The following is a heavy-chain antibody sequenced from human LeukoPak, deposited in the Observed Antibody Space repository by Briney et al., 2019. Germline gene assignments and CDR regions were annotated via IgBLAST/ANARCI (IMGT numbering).Heavy chain of an antibody. CDR2: ISSSSSYI. J-gene: IGHJ4*02. D-gene: IGHD5-24*01. CDR1: GFTFSSYS. CDR3: ARDRGDGYNWGHFDY. Sequence: PGGSLRLSCAASGFTFSSYSMNWVRQAPGKGLEWVSSISSSSSYIYYADSVKGRFTISRDNAKNSLYLQMNSLRAEDTAVYYCARDRGDGYNWGHFDYWGQGTLVTVSS. V-gene: IGHV3-21*01.